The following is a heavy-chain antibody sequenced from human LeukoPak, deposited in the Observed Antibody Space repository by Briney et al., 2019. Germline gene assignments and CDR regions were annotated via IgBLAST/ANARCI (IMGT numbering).Heavy chain of an antibody. V-gene: IGHV3-7*01. D-gene: IGHD5-12*01. CDR3: ARVLRGYSGYDWIYYYYGMDV. CDR2: IKQDGSEK. Sequence: PGGSLRLSCAASGFTFSSYWMSWVRQAPGKGLEWVANIKQDGSEKYYVDSVKGRFTISRDNAKNSLYLQMNSLRAEDTAVYYCARVLRGYSGYDWIYYYYGMDVWGQGTTVTVSS. J-gene: IGHJ6*02. CDR1: GFTFSSYW.